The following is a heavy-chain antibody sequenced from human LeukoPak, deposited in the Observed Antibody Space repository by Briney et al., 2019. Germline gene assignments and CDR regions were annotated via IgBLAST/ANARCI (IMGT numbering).Heavy chain of an antibody. V-gene: IGHV3-74*01. CDR1: GFTFSSFW. J-gene: IGHJ4*02. D-gene: IGHD6-13*01. CDR3: VSENIAAPEDY. Sequence: QSGGSLRLSCVASGFTFSSFWMYWVRQAPGKGLVWVSRINSDGSSRSYADSVKGRDTISRDNAKNTLNLQMNSLRTEDTAVYYCVSENIAAPEDYWGPGTLVTVSS. CDR2: INSDGSSR.